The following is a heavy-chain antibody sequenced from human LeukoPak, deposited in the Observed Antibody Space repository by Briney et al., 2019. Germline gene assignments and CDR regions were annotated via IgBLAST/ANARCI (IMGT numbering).Heavy chain of an antibody. D-gene: IGHD4-17*01. CDR1: GGSISSYY. V-gene: IGHV4-4*07. CDR2: IYTSGST. CDR3: ARDRPYGAYWYFDL. J-gene: IGHJ2*01. Sequence: PSETLSLTCTVSGGSISSYYWSWIRQPAGKGLEWIGRIYTSGSTNYNPSLKSRVIMSVDTSKNQFSLKLSSVTAADTAVYYCARDRPYGAYWYFDLWGRGTLVTVSS.